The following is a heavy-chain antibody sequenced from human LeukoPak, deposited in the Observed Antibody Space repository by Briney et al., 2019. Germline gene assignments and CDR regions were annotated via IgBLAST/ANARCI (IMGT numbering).Heavy chain of an antibody. D-gene: IGHD3-9*01. CDR3: AGNYDILTGVDY. Sequence: SETLCLTCTVSGDSISSYYWSWIRQPAGKGLEWIGRIYTSGSTNYNPSLKSRATMSVDTSKNQFSLKLSSVTAADTAVYYCAGNYDILTGVDYWGQGTLVTVSS. CDR2: IYTSGST. J-gene: IGHJ4*02. CDR1: GDSISSYY. V-gene: IGHV4-4*07.